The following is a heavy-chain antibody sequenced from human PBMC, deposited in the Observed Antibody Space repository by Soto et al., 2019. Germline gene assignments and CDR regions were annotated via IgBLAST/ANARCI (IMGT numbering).Heavy chain of an antibody. CDR3: ARSIDVGSSWYPPFDY. V-gene: IGHV4-59*01. J-gene: IGHJ4*02. CDR2: IYYSGST. D-gene: IGHD6-13*01. Sequence: SETLSLTCTVSGGSIGSCYWSWIRQPPGKGLEWIGYIYYSGSTNYNPSLKSRVTISVDTSKNQFSLKLSSVTAADTAVYYCARSIDVGSSWYPPFDYWGQGTLVTVSS. CDR1: GGSIGSCY.